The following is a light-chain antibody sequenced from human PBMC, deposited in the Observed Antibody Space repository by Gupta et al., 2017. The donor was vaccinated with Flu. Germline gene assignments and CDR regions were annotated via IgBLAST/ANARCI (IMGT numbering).Light chain of an antibody. Sequence: SALTQPASVSGSPGQSITISCTGTSSDVGTYNYVSWYQQHPGKAPKLMIYEVSNRPSGVANRFSGSKSGNTASLTISGRQDEDEADYYCSSYTSSTYVVFGGGTKLTVL. CDR2: EVS. CDR1: SSDVGTYNY. CDR3: SSYTSSTYVV. J-gene: IGLJ2*01. V-gene: IGLV2-14*01.